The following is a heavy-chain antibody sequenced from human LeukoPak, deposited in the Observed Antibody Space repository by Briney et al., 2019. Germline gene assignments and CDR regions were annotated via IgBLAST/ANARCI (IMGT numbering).Heavy chain of an antibody. Sequence: SETLSLTCTVSGGSISSYYWIWIRQPPGRGLEWVGYMSDSGSNNYNPSLKSRVTISVDTAKNQFSLKLSSVTAADTAVYYCAQKAPYSPGYSQHWGQGTLVTVST. D-gene: IGHD2-15*01. J-gene: IGHJ1*01. CDR1: GGSISSYY. V-gene: IGHV4-59*01. CDR3: AQKAPYSPGYSQH. CDR2: MSDSGSN.